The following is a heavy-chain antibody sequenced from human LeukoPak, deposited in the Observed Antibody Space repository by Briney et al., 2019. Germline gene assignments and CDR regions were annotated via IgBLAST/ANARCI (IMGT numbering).Heavy chain of an antibody. D-gene: IGHD6-19*01. CDR2: IYSGGNT. CDR1: GFTVSSNY. J-gene: IGHJ4*02. CDR3: ARENGVFGWYDY. V-gene: IGHV3-53*01. Sequence: GGSLRLSCAASGFTVSSNYMSWVRQAPGKGLEWVSLIYSGGNTYYADSVKGRFTISRDNSKNTLYLQMNSLRAEDTAVYYCARENGVFGWYDYWGQGTLVTVSS.